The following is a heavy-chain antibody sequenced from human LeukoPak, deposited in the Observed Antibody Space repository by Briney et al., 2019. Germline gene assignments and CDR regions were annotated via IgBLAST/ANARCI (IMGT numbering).Heavy chain of an antibody. Sequence: SETLSLTCSVSGYSISSGYYWGWIRQPPGKGLEWIGSITYYNPSLKSRVTISVDTSKNQFSLNLSSVTAADTAVYYCARLAWGRLDYWGQGTLVTVSS. J-gene: IGHJ4*02. CDR3: ARLAWGRLDY. D-gene: IGHD7-27*01. CDR1: GYSISSGYY. CDR2: IT. V-gene: IGHV4-38-2*02.